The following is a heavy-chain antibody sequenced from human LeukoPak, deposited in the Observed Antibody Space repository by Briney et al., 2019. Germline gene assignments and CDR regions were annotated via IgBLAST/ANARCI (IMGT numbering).Heavy chain of an antibody. Sequence: SETLSLTCTVSGGSISSYYWSWIRQPPGKGLEWIGYIYYSGSTNYNPSLKSRVTISVDTSKNQFSLKLSSVTAADTAVYYCARRARAVAANDAFDIWGQGTMVTVSS. V-gene: IGHV4-59*08. J-gene: IGHJ3*02. CDR3: ARRARAVAANDAFDI. CDR1: GGSISSYY. D-gene: IGHD2-15*01. CDR2: IYYSGST.